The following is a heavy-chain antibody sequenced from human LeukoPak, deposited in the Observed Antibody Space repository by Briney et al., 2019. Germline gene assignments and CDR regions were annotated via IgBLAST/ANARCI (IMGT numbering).Heavy chain of an antibody. CDR3: ARAHGDYAHFDY. Sequence: GASVKVSCKASGYTFISYTMNWVRQAPGQGLEWMGWISAYNGNTNYAQKLQGRVTMTTDTSTSTAYMELRSLRSDDTAVYYCARAHGDYAHFDYWGQGTLVTVSS. D-gene: IGHD4-17*01. V-gene: IGHV1-18*01. J-gene: IGHJ4*02. CDR1: GYTFISYT. CDR2: ISAYNGNT.